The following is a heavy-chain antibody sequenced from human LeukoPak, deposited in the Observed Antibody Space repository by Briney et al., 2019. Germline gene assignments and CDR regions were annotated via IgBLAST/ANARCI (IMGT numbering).Heavy chain of an antibody. D-gene: IGHD1-26*01. CDR3: ARQGRGSYRRDFDY. CDR2: IDPSDSHI. CDR1: GYRFTSNW. V-gene: IGHV5-10-1*01. Sequence: GGSLKISCNGSGYRFTSNWISWVRQMPGKGLEWMGRIDPSDSHINYSPSFQGHVTISVDKSISTAYLQWSSLRASDTAMYYCARQGRGSYRRDFDYWGQGTLVTVSS. J-gene: IGHJ4*02.